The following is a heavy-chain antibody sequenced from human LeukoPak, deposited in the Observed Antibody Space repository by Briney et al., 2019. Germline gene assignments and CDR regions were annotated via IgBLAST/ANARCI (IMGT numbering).Heavy chain of an antibody. CDR2: IRDSGEA. CDR1: GFRVSDYY. D-gene: IGHD3/OR15-3a*01. CDR3: ARDRAANQDWVEFDP. V-gene: IGHV3-66*03. J-gene: IGHJ5*02. Sequence: PGGSLRLSCAVSGFRVSDYYMSWVRQAPGKGLEWVGLIRDSGEAFYADFARGRFAISRDESENTLYLQMNSPRVEDTAVYFCARDRAANQDWVEFDPWGQGTLVIVSS.